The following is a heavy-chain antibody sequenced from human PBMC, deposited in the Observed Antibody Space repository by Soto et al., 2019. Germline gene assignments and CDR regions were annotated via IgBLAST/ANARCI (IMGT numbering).Heavy chain of an antibody. CDR3: ARGNLLGSATQSDY. V-gene: IGHV1-18*01. D-gene: IGHD3-10*01. CDR2: ISAYNGNT. Sequence: ASVQVSCPASGSTFPSYGISWVRQAPGQGLEWMGWISAYNGNTNYAQKLQGRVTMTTDTSTSTAYMELRSLRSDDTAVYYCARGNLLGSATQSDYWGQGTLVTVS. J-gene: IGHJ4*02. CDR1: GSTFPSYG.